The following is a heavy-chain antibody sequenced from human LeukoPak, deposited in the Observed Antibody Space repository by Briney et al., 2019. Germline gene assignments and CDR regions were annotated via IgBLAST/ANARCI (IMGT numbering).Heavy chain of an antibody. D-gene: IGHD4-23*01. V-gene: IGHV3-23*01. CDR2: IIGSGRNT. Sequence: GGSLRLSCAASGFTFGTHGMIWVRQAPGKGLEWVSTIIGSGRNTYYADSVKGRFTISRDNSKNTLYLQMNSLRAEDTAVYYCARRAGGYSHPYDYWGQGTLVAVSS. CDR1: GFTFGTHG. J-gene: IGHJ4*02. CDR3: ARRAGGYSHPYDY.